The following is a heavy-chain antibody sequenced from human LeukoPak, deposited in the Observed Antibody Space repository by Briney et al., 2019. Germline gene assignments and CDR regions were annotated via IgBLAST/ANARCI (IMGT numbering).Heavy chain of an antibody. D-gene: IGHD2-15*01. CDR1: GYTFTSYG. CDR2: ISAYNGNT. CDR3: ARDWNRYCSGGSCYFSY. V-gene: IGHV1-18*01. Sequence: ASVKVSCKASGYTFTSYGISWVRQAPGQGLEWMGWISAYNGNTNYAQKLQGRVTMTTDTSTNTAYMELRSLRSDDTAVYYCARDWNRYCSGGSCYFSYWGQGTLVTVSS. J-gene: IGHJ4*02.